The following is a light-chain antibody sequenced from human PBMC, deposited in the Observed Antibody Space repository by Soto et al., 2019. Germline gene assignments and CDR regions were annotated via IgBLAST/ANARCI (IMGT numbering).Light chain of an antibody. J-gene: IGLJ2*01. V-gene: IGLV2-14*01. CDR1: SSDVANYNY. CDR3: RSYTSSSTLVV. Sequence: QSALTQPASVSGSPGQSITISCTGTSSDVANYNYVSWYQQHPGKAPKLMIYDVSYRPSGVSNRFSGSKSGNTASLTISGLQAEDEADYYCRSYTSSSTLVVFGGGTQLTVL. CDR2: DVS.